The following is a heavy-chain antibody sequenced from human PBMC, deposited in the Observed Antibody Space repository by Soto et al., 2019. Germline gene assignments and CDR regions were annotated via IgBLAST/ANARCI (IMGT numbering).Heavy chain of an antibody. V-gene: IGHV4-34*01. CDR1: GGSFSGYH. J-gene: IGHJ4*02. CDR2: INHSGRT. D-gene: IGHD5-12*01. CDR3: ARRYSGYDFDY. Sequence: QVQLQQWGAGLLKPSETLSLTCAVYGGSFSGYHWSWIRQPPGKGLEWIGEINHSGRTNYNPSLKSQLTISVDTAKNHFSLKLSSVTAADTAVYYCARRYSGYDFDYWGQGTLVTVSS.